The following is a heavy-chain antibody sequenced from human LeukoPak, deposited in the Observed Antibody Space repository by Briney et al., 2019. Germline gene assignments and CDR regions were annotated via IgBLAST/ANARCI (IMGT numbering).Heavy chain of an antibody. CDR3: ARDAAVVDY. Sequence: PGRSLRLSCAASGFTFSSYGMHWVRQAPGKGLEWVSYISSSSSTIYYANSVKGRFTISRDNAKNSLYLQMNSLRAEDTAVYYCARDAAVVDYWGQGTLVTVSS. V-gene: IGHV3-48*01. CDR1: GFTFSSYG. D-gene: IGHD4-23*01. CDR2: ISSSSSTI. J-gene: IGHJ4*02.